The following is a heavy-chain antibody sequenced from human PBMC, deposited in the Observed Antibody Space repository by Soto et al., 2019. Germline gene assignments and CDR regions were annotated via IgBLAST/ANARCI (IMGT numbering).Heavy chain of an antibody. CDR1: FTRYA. D-gene: IGHD5-18*01. V-gene: IGHV1-3*01. J-gene: IGHJ4*02. CDR3: ARGRGYSYAFDY. CDR2: INAGNGNT. Sequence: FTRYAIHWVRQAPGQRLEWMGWINAGNGNTKYSQKFQDRVTITRDTSASTAYMELSSLRSEDTAVYYCARGRGYSYAFDYWGQGTLVTVSS.